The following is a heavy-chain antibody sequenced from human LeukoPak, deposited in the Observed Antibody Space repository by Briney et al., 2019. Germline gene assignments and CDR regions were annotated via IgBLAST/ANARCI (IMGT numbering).Heavy chain of an antibody. CDR3: AKPYYYDSSGGYYFDY. Sequence: GGSLRLSCADSGFTVSSNYMRWVRQAPGKGMEWVSVIYSGGSTHYADSVKGRFTISRDNSKKTLYLQMNSLRAEDTAVYYCAKPYYYDSSGGYYFDYWGQGTLVTVSS. CDR2: IYSGGST. D-gene: IGHD3-22*01. J-gene: IGHJ4*02. V-gene: IGHV3-53*01. CDR1: GFTVSSNY.